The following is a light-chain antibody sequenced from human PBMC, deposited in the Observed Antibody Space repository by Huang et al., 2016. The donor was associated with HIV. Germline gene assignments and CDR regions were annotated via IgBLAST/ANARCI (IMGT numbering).Light chain of an antibody. J-gene: IGKJ1*01. Sequence: EVVMTQSPVTLSVSPEERATLSCRASQSVNNKLAWFQQKPGQAPRLLIHDASIRATGIPDRFSGSRSGTEFTLTISSLQSEDFAVYYCQQYNNWPPWTFGQGTKVEIK. CDR3: QQYNNWPPWT. V-gene: IGKV3-15*01. CDR2: DAS. CDR1: QSVNNK.